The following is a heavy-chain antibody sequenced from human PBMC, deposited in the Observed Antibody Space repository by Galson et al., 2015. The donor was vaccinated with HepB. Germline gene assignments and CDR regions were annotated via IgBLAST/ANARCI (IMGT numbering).Heavy chain of an antibody. Sequence: SLRLSCAASGFTFSGSAMHWVRQASGKGLEWVGRIRSKANSYATAYAASVKGRFTISRDDSKNTAYLQMNSLKTEDTAVYYCTRQAPPYSGSHWYWGQGTLVTVSS. D-gene: IGHD1-26*01. V-gene: IGHV3-73*01. CDR3: TRQAPPYSGSHWY. J-gene: IGHJ4*02. CDR1: GFTFSGSA. CDR2: IRSKANSYAT.